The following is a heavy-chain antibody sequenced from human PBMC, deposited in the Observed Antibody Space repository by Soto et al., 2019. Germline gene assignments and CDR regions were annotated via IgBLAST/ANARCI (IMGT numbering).Heavy chain of an antibody. J-gene: IGHJ5*02. CDR3: ARDWGSRGWYNWFEP. Sequence: VQLVESGGGVVQPGRSLRLSCAASGFTVNDYGMHWVRQAPGKGLEWVAILAHDGRTTYFGDSVRGRFTVSRDESENTLYLQMDNLRTDDTAIYYCARDWGSRGWYNWFEPWGQGILVTVSS. CDR1: GFTVNDYG. V-gene: IGHV3-30*03. D-gene: IGHD6-19*01. CDR2: LAHDGRTT.